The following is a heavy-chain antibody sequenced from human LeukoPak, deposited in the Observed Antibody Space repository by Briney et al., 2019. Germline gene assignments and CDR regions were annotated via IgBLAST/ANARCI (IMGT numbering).Heavy chain of an antibody. D-gene: IGHD4-17*01. CDR2: ISSTGTSI. J-gene: IGHJ4*02. V-gene: IGHV3-48*01. CDR3: ARDDGDNAYDY. CDR1: GFTFSSYA. Sequence: GGSLRLSCAASGFTFSSYAMIWVRQAPGKGLEWVSYISSTGTSIYYADSVKGRFTISRDNAKNSLYLQMNSLRAEDTVVYYCARDDGDNAYDYWGQGTLVTVSS.